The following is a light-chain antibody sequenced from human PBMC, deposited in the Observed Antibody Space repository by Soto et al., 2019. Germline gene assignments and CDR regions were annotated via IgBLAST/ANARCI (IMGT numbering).Light chain of an antibody. V-gene: IGLV2-14*03. CDR2: DVT. CDR3: SSYTNKDTLL. Sequence: QSALTQPASVSGSPGHSITISCTGTSSDVGGYDHVSWYQQHPGKAPKLIIYDVTVRPSGISRRFSGSKSDNTASLAVSGLQPEDEADYDCSSYTNKDTLLFGGGTKVTVL. CDR1: SSDVGGYDH. J-gene: IGLJ3*02.